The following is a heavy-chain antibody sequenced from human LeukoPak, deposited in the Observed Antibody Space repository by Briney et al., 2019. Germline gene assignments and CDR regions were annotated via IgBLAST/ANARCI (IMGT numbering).Heavy chain of an antibody. V-gene: IGHV4-59*12. J-gene: IGHJ4*02. CDR1: GGSTSSCY. CDR3: ARDRGALDY. CDR2: MYYSGST. Sequence: PSETLSLTCTVSGGSTSSCYWTWVRQPPGKGLEWIGYMYYSGSTNYNPSLKSRVTISVDTSKNQFSLKLSSVTAADTAVYYCARDRGALDYWGQGTLVTVSS.